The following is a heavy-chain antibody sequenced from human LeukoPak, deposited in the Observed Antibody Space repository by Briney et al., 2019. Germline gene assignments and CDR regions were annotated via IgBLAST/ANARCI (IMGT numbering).Heavy chain of an antibody. Sequence: GGSLRLSCAASGFTFSSYSMNWVRQAPGKGLEWVSSISRSSSYIYYADSLKGRFTITRDNAKISLFLQMHSLRAEDTAVYYCARAAQSRSTKDYYYMDVWGKGTTVTVSS. J-gene: IGHJ6*03. CDR1: GFTFSSYS. D-gene: IGHD6-6*01. V-gene: IGHV3-21*01. CDR2: ISRSSSYI. CDR3: ARAAQSRSTKDYYYMDV.